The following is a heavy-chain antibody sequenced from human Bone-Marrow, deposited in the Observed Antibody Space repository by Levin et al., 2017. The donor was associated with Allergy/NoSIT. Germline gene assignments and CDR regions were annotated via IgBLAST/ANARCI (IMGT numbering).Heavy chain of an antibody. CDR2: IYWDDDK. J-gene: IGHJ4*02. CDR3: ARGSSGYYSFDY. D-gene: IGHD3-22*01. CDR1: GFSLSTSGVG. Sequence: ESGPTLVKPTQTLTLTCTFSGFSLSTSGVGVGWIRQRPGKALEWLALIYWDDDKRYSPSLKSRRTITKDTSKNQVVLIMPNMDPVDTATYYCARGSSGYYSFDYWGQGTLVTVSS. V-gene: IGHV2-5*02.